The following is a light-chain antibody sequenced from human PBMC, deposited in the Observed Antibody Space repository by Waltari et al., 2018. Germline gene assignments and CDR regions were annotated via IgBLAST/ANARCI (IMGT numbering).Light chain of an antibody. CDR1: QSVLYRSSNRNY. V-gene: IGKV4-1*01. J-gene: IGKJ2*01. Sequence: DIVMTQSPDSLAVSLGERATINCKSSQSVLYRSSNRNYLAWYQQKSGQPPKLLIYWASTRESGVPDRFSGSGSGTDFTLTISSLQAEDVAVYYCQQYYSTPYTFGQGTKLEIK. CDR3: QQYYSTPYT. CDR2: WAS.